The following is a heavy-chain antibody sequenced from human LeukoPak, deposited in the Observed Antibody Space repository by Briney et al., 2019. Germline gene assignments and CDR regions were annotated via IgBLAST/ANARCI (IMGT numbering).Heavy chain of an antibody. CDR3: AGDYYDSSGYSY. CDR2: TYYSGST. V-gene: IGHV4-59*01. D-gene: IGHD3-22*01. Sequence: SETLSLTCTVSGGSISSYYWSWIRQPPGKGMEWIGYTYYSGSTNYNPSLKRRVSISLDTSKNQSSLKLSAVTPADTAVYYCAGDYYDSSGYSYWGQGTLVTVSS. J-gene: IGHJ4*02. CDR1: GGSISSYY.